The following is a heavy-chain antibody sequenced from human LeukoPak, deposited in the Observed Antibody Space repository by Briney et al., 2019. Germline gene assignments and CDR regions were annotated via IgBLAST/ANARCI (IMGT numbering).Heavy chain of an antibody. J-gene: IGHJ6*02. CDR3: AGACSGNRWANYGMDV. V-gene: IGHV3-13*01. D-gene: IGHD1-1*01. CDR1: GFTFSRYD. CDR2: ICTFGDT. Sequence: GGSLRLSCAASGFTFSRYDMHWVRQATGKSLEWVAAICTFGDTYYPDSAKGRCTISSENAKKSLYLQRNSLSAVEAAVFYCAGACSGNRWANYGMDVWGQGTTVTVSS.